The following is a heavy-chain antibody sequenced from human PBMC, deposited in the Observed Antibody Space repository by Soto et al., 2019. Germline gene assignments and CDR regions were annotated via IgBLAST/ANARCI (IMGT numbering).Heavy chain of an antibody. CDR3: ARHESVVMVRAARALDI. CDR1: GGSISSGSHS. CDR2: IYHNGDT. V-gene: IGHV4-39*01. Sequence: QLQLQESGPGLVKPSETLSLTCSVTGGSISSGSHSWVWIRQPPGKGLECIGSIYHNGDTHYSPSLKIRVTLPVDTSKNQFCMKLNAVTAADTAVYDCARHESVVMVRAARALDIWGQGTMVIVSS. J-gene: IGHJ3*02. D-gene: IGHD2-15*01.